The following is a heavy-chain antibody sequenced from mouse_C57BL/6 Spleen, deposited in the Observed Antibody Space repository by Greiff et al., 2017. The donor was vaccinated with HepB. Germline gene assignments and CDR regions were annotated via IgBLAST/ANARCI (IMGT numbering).Heavy chain of an antibody. CDR3: ARETAQATSFDY. CDR1: GYAFSSYW. V-gene: IGHV1-80*01. Sequence: QVQLKESGAELVKPGASVKISCKASGYAFSSYWMNWVKQRPGKGLVWIGQIYPGDGDTNYNGKFKGKATLTADKSSSTAYMQLSSLTSEDSAVYFCARETAQATSFDYWGQGTTLTISS. CDR2: IYPGDGDT. D-gene: IGHD3-2*02. J-gene: IGHJ2*01.